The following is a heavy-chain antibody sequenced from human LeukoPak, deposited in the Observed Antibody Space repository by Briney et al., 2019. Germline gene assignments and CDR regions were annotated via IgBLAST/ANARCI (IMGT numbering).Heavy chain of an antibody. J-gene: IGHJ4*02. CDR1: GGSISSGDYY. V-gene: IGHV4-30-4*01. D-gene: IGHD3-10*01. CDR3: ASSMVRGVIFDY. Sequence: PSETLSLTCTVSGGSISSGDYYWSWIRQPPGKGLEWIGYIYYSGSTCYNPSLKSRVTISVDTSKNQFSLKLSSVTAADTAVYYCASSMVRGVIFDYWGQGTLVTVSS. CDR2: IYYSGST.